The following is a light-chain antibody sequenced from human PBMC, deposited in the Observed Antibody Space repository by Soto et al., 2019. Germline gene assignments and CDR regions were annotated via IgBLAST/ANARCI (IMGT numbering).Light chain of an antibody. CDR1: QSVDSN. J-gene: IGKJ1*01. V-gene: IGKV3-15*01. CDR3: QQYNNWPPWT. CDR2: GAS. Sequence: EVVMTQSPATLSVPPGERATLSCRASQSVDSNLAWYQQKPGQAPRLLIYGASTRATGIPARFSGSGSGTEFTLTISSLQPEDFAVYYCQQYNNWPPWTFGQGTKVDIK.